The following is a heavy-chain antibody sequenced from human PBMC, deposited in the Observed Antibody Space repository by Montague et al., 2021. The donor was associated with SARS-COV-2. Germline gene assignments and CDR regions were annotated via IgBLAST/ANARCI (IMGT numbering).Heavy chain of an antibody. Sequence: VKPTQTLTLTCTFSGFSLSTSGVGVGWIRRPPGKALEWLALIYWDDDKRYSPSLKSRLTNTKDTSKNQVVLTMTNMDPADTATYYCAHRRGLLLSDAFDIWGQGTMVTVSS. CDR2: IYWDDDK. D-gene: IGHD1-26*01. CDR3: AHRRGLLLSDAFDI. CDR1: GFSLSTSGVG. J-gene: IGHJ3*02. V-gene: IGHV2-5*02.